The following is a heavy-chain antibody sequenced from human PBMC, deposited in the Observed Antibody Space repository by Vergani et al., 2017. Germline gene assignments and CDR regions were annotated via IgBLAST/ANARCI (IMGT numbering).Heavy chain of an antibody. Sequence: QVQLVQSGAEVKKPGASVKVSCEASGYTFTGYYMHWVRQAPGQGLEWMGWINPNSGGPNYAQKFQGWVTMTRDTSISTAYMELSRLRSDDTAVYYCARGGDIVVVVAATLVDYWGQGTLVTVSS. CDR2: INPNSGGP. V-gene: IGHV1-2*04. CDR3: ARGGDIVVVVAATLVDY. CDR1: GYTFTGYY. D-gene: IGHD2-15*01. J-gene: IGHJ4*02.